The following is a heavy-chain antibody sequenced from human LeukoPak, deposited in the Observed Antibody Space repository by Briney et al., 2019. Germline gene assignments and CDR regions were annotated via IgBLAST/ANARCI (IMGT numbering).Heavy chain of an antibody. CDR1: GFIFDDYA. D-gene: IGHD3-16*01. CDR2: ISWNSGSI. V-gene: IGHV3-9*01. Sequence: LTGGSLRLSCAASGFIFDDYAVHWVRQAPGKGLEWVSGISWNSGSIGYADSVEGRFTISRDNAKNSLYLQMTSLRAEDTALYYCVRDAYVWEWRFDYWGQGTLVTVSS. J-gene: IGHJ4*02. CDR3: VRDAYVWEWRFDY.